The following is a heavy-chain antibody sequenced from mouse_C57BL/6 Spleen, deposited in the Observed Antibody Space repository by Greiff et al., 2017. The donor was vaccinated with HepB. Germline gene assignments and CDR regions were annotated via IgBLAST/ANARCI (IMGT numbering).Heavy chain of an antibody. D-gene: IGHD1-1*01. V-gene: IGHV6-6*01. J-gene: IGHJ2*01. Sequence: EVKLVESGGGLVQPGGSMKLSCAASGFTFSDAWMDWVRQSPEKGLEWVAEIRNKANNHATYYAESVKGRFTISRDDSKSSVYLQMNSLRAEDTGIYYCTRRTTVVAGVFDYWGQGTTLTVSS. CDR2: IRNKANNHAT. CDR3: TRRTTVVAGVFDY. CDR1: GFTFSDAW.